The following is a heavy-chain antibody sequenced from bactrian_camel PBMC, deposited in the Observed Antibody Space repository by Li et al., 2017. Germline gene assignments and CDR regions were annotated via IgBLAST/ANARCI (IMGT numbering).Heavy chain of an antibody. V-gene: IGHV3S39*01. Sequence: HVQLVESGGGLVQPGGSLTLSCDTSGITFSNSAMTWVRQGLGKGLEWVASINSAGGRTDYLDSVKGRFTISRDSAKSALYLQMNSLKTEDTAVYYCATRYGAGSGYNYWGNGTQVTVS. CDR1: GITFSNSA. J-gene: IGHJ4*01. D-gene: IGHD6*01. CDR2: INSAGGRT. CDR3: ATRYGAGSGYNY.